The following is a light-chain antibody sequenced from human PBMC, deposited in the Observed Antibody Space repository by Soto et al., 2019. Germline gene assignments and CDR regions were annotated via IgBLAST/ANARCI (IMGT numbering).Light chain of an antibody. V-gene: IGLV2-14*01. CDR1: SSDIGGYNY. Sequence: QSVLTQPASVSGSPGQSITISCTGTSSDIGGYNYVSWYQQHPGKAPKLIMYEVSNRPSGVSNRVSGSKSGNTASLTISGLQGEDEADYHCSSYTSGDTVLFAGGTKLTVL. CDR2: EVS. J-gene: IGLJ2*01. CDR3: SSYTSGDTVL.